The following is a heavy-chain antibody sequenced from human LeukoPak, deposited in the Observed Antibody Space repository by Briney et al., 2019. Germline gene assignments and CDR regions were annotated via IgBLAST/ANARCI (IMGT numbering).Heavy chain of an antibody. Sequence: ASVKVSCKASGYTFTGYYMHWVRQAPGQGLEWMGWINPNSGGTNYAQKFQGRVTMSRDTSTSTAYMELSRLRSDDTAVYYCARGSGSQPLPSDYWGQGALVTVSS. J-gene: IGHJ4*02. CDR2: INPNSGGT. CDR1: GYTFTGYY. CDR3: ARGSGSQPLPSDY. V-gene: IGHV1-2*02. D-gene: IGHD1-26*01.